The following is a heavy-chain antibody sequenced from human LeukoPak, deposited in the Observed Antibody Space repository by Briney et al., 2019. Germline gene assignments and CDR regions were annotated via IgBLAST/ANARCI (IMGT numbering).Heavy chain of an antibody. V-gene: IGHV3-64*04. D-gene: IGHD3-22*01. J-gene: IGHJ4*02. CDR1: GFPFSSYA. CDR2: ISDSGGST. CDR3: ARDAEEGDSSGSFGY. Sequence: GGSLRLSCSASGFPFSSYAMHWVRQAPGKGLEYVSAISDSGGSTYYADSVKGRFTISRHNSKNTLYLQMNSLRAEDTAVYYCARDAEEGDSSGSFGYWGQGTLVTVSS.